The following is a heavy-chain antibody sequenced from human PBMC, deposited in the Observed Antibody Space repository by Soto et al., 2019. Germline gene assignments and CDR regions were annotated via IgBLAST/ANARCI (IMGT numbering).Heavy chain of an antibody. Sequence: SQTLSLTCAISGDSVSSNSVAWNWIRQSPSRGLEWLGRTYYRSKWYNDYAVSVKSRITINPDTSKNQFSLQLNSVTPEDTAVYYCARSPAIGYYYYYGMDVWGQGTTVTVSS. V-gene: IGHV6-1*01. J-gene: IGHJ6*02. CDR1: GDSVSSNSVA. CDR3: ARSPAIGYYYYYGMDV. CDR2: TYYRSKWYN.